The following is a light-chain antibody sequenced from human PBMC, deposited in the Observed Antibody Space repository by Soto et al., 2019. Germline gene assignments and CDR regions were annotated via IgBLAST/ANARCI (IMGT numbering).Light chain of an antibody. J-gene: IGLJ1*01. CDR2: EVT. CDR1: ASDIGRYNY. V-gene: IGLV2-8*01. CDR3: NSYVGSNNYV. Sequence: QSALTQPPSASGSPGQSVTISCIGTASDIGRYNYVSWYQHHPGKAPKLIIYEVTKRPSGVPDRFSGSKSGNTASLTVSGLQADDEADYCNSYVGSNNYVFGTGTKVTAL.